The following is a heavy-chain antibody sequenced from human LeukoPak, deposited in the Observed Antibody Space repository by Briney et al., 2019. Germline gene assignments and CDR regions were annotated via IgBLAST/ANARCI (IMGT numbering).Heavy chain of an antibody. J-gene: IGHJ3*02. CDR2: ISGSGGST. CDR3: AKDSGSYHDAFDI. CDR1: GFTFSSYA. Sequence: GGSLRLSCAASGFTFSSYAMSWVRQAPGKGLEWVSAISGSGGSTYYADSVKGRFTISRDNAKNSLYLQMNSLRAKDMALYYCAKDSGSYHDAFDIWGQGTMVTVSS. V-gene: IGHV3-23*01. D-gene: IGHD1-26*01.